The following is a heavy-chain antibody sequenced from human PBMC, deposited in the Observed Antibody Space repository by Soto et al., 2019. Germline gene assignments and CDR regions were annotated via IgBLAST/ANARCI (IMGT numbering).Heavy chain of an antibody. CDR2: IYYSGTT. J-gene: IGHJ4*02. V-gene: IGHV4-59*08. CDR1: GGSINHY. CDR3: ARLGGSYAVPHFDY. D-gene: IGHD1-26*01. Sequence: SETLSLTCTVSGGSINHYWTWIRQPPGKGLEWMGYIYYSGTTTNYNPSLKSRVTLSVDTSKNQFSLKLSSVTAADTAVYYCARLGGSYAVPHFDYWGQGTLVTVSS.